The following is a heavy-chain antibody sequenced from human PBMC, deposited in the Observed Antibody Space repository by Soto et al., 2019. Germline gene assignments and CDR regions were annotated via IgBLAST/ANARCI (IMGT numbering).Heavy chain of an antibody. CDR2: IRGSGGST. CDR3: AKGDRGYCRGCSCYLGYY. J-gene: IGHJ4*02. CDR1: GFTVSNYA. Sequence: EVQLLESGGGLVQPGGCLRLSCVVCGFTVSNYAMSWVRQAPGKGLEWVSGIRGSGGSTYYADSVKGRFTISRDNSKNTLYLQMNSLRASDTALYYCAKGDRGYCRGCSCYLGYYLGQGPLVTFSS. V-gene: IGHV3-23*01. D-gene: IGHD2-15*01.